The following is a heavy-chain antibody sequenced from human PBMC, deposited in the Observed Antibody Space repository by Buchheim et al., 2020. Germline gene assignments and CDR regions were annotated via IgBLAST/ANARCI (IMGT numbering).Heavy chain of an antibody. V-gene: IGHV3-23*01. CDR3: TKERCLWVPGIFDF. D-gene: IGHD2-15*01. CDR2: ISGYDGTT. J-gene: IGHJ4*02. Sequence: EVQLLESGGGLVHPGGSLRLSCAASGFTFKDFVMNWVRQAPGKGLEWVSSISGYDGTTYYADSVKGRFTLSRDNYKGTVSLQMSGLRAEDTADYFCTKERCLWVPGIFDFWGQGT. CDR1: GFTFKDFV.